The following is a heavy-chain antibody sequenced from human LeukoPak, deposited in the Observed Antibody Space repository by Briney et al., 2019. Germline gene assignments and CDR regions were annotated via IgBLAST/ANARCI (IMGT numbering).Heavy chain of an antibody. CDR3: ARLDQYSSSSFWFDP. CDR2: IYHSGST. D-gene: IGHD6-6*01. V-gene: IGHV4-38-2*02. J-gene: IGHJ5*02. Sequence: SETLSLTCTVSGYSISSGYYWGWIRQPPGKGLEWIGSIYHSGSTYYNPSLKSRVTISVDTSKNQFSLKLSSVTAADTAVYYCARLDQYSSSSFWFDPWGQGTPVTVSS. CDR1: GYSISSGYY.